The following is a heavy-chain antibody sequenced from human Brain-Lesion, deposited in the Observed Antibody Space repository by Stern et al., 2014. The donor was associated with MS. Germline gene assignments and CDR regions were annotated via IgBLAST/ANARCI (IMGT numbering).Heavy chain of an antibody. J-gene: IGHJ6*02. CDR3: ARDQRGITIFGVVTDYYYLGMDV. D-gene: IGHD3-3*01. Sequence: QVQLGQSGAEVKKHGASVKVSCKTSGYIFTGYYIHWVRQAPGQGLEWMAWINPNTGGTKYAQKFQGRVTMSRDTSISTAYVELSSLTSDDTAVYYCARDQRGITIFGVVTDYYYLGMDVWGQGTTVTVSS. CDR2: INPNTGGT. V-gene: IGHV1-2*02. CDR1: GYIFTGYY.